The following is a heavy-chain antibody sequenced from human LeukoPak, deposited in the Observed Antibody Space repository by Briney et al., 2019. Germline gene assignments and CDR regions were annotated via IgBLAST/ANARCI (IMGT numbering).Heavy chain of an antibody. V-gene: IGHV3-23*01. D-gene: IGHD4-17*01. CDR1: GFTFSSYA. CDR2: ISGSGGNT. J-gene: IGHJ4*02. CDR3: ANAVTTGDYFDY. Sequence: SGGSLRLSCAASGFTFSSYAMSWVRQAPGKGLEWVSAISGSGGNTYYADSVKGRFTIPRDNSKNTLYLQMNSLRVEDTAVYYCANAVTTGDYFDYWGQGTLVTVSS.